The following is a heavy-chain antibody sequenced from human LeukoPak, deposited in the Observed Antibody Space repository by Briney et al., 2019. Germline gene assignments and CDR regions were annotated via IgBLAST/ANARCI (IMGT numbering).Heavy chain of an antibody. CDR2: IYSADTT. Sequence: QPGRSLRLSCAASGFTFSSDYMTWVRQAPGKGLEWVSIIYSADTTYYADSVRGRYTISRDNSKNTLYLQMNSLRAEDSAVYYCAREDRWMGGFDYWGQGTLVTVSS. V-gene: IGHV3-66*01. CDR1: GFTFSSDY. D-gene: IGHD2-15*01. CDR3: AREDRWMGGFDY. J-gene: IGHJ4*02.